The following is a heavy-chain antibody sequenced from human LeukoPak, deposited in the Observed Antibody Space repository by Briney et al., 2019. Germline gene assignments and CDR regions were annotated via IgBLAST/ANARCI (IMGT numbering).Heavy chain of an antibody. J-gene: IGHJ4*02. Sequence: PGGSLRLSCAASGFTFSSYWMSWVRQAPGKGLEWVASIKQDGSEKYYVDSVKGRFTISRDNAKNSLYLQMNSLRAEDTAVYYCARVRRGGIVGANRYYFDYWGQGTLVTVSS. CDR2: IKQDGSEK. D-gene: IGHD1-26*01. CDR3: ARVRRGGIVGANRYYFDY. CDR1: GFTFSSYW. V-gene: IGHV3-7*03.